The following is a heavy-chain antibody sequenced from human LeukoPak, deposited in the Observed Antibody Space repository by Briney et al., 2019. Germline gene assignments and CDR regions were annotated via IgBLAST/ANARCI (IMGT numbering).Heavy chain of an antibody. CDR2: INPSGGST. CDR3: ARDLPGAVDIVATIGYFDY. CDR1: GGTFSSYA. J-gene: IGHJ4*02. Sequence: GASVKVSCKASGGTFSSYAISWVRQAPGQGLEWMGIINPSGGSTSYAQKFQGRVTTTRDTSTSTVYMELSSLRSEDTAVYYCARDLPGAVDIVATIGYFDYWGQGTLVTVSS. V-gene: IGHV1-46*01. D-gene: IGHD5-12*01.